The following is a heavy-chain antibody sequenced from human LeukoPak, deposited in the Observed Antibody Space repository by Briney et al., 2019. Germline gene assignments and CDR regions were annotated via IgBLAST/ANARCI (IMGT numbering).Heavy chain of an antibody. CDR2: ISAYNGNT. CDR3: ARDVSAAGPYYFDY. Sequence: ASVTVSCKASGYTFTSYGISWVRQAPGQGLEWMGWISAYNGNTNYAQKLQGRVTMTTDTSTSTAYMELRSLRSDDTAVYYCARDVSAAGPYYFDYWGQGTLDTVSS. V-gene: IGHV1-18*01. D-gene: IGHD6-13*01. J-gene: IGHJ4*02. CDR1: GYTFTSYG.